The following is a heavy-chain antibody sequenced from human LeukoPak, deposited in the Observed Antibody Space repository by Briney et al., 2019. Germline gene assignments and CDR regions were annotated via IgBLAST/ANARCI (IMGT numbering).Heavy chain of an antibody. CDR2: IRQDGSEK. CDR3: ARDYGYGGNPYYFDY. CDR1: GFTIGSYW. Sequence: GGSLRLSCAGSGFTIGSYWMSWVRQAPGKGLEWVANIRQDGSEKYYVDSVKGRLTISRDNAKNSLYLQMSSLRAEDTAVYYCARDYGYGGNPYYFDYWGQGTLVTVSS. V-gene: IGHV3-7*01. D-gene: IGHD4-23*01. J-gene: IGHJ4*02.